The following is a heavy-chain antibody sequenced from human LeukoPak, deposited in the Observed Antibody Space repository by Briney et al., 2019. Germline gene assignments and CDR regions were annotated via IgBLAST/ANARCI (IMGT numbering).Heavy chain of an antibody. D-gene: IGHD2-15*01. CDR2: IYPSENT. CDR1: GASISVYY. CDR3: ARCRSGGDYFYNGLDV. V-gene: IGHV4-4*07. J-gene: IGHJ6*02. Sequence: SETLSLTCTVSGASISVYYWSWIRQPAGGGLEWIGRIYPSENTKYNPSLKSRVTMSVDTPKNLFSLKVASVTAADTAVYFCARCRSGGDYFYNGLDVWGPGTTVIVSS.